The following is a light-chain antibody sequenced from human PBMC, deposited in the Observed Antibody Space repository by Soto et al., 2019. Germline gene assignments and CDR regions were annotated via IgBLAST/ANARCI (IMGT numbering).Light chain of an antibody. V-gene: IGLV3-1*01. Sequence: SYELTQPPSVSVSPGQTASIPCSGDKLGDKYVCWYQQKPGQSPVVVIYRDTKRPSGVPERFSGSNSGNTATLTISGTQAMDEADYYCQAWDSSTSLVFGGGTKVTVL. CDR3: QAWDSSTSLV. CDR2: RDT. J-gene: IGLJ2*01. CDR1: KLGDKY.